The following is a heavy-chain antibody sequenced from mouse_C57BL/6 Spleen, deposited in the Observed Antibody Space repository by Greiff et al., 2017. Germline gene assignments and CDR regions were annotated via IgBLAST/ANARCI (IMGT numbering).Heavy chain of an antibody. V-gene: IGHV1-54*01. Sequence: QVQLQQSGAELVRPGTSVKVSCKASGYAFTNYLIEWVKQRPGQGLEWIGVINPGSGGTNYNEKFKGKATLTADKSSSTAYMQLSSLTSEDSAVYFCARRYYGSKGGDYFDYWGQGTTLTVSS. D-gene: IGHD1-1*01. CDR1: GYAFTNYL. CDR2: INPGSGGT. CDR3: ARRYYGSKGGDYFDY. J-gene: IGHJ2*01.